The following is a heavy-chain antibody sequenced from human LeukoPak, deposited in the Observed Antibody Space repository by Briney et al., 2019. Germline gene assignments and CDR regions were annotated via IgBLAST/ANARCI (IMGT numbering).Heavy chain of an antibody. Sequence: SETLSLTCTVSGGSISTYYWSWIRQPAGKGLEWIGRIHTSGNTNQNPSLKSRVTISVDTSKNQFSLKLSSVTAADTAVYYCAGHKRWLRLRGISYYYGMDVWGQGTTVTVSS. V-gene: IGHV4-4*07. CDR3: AGHKRWLRLRGISYYYGMDV. CDR1: GGSISTYY. J-gene: IGHJ6*02. CDR2: IHTSGNT. D-gene: IGHD5-12*01.